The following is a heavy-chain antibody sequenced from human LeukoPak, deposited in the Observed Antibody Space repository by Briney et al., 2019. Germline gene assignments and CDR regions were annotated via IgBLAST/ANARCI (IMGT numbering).Heavy chain of an antibody. CDR3: ARAYYDILTGPPGGYYYYYGMDV. J-gene: IGHJ6*02. V-gene: IGHV1-46*01. D-gene: IGHD3-9*01. Sequence: GASVKVSCKASGYTFTSYYMHWVRQAPGQGLEWMGIINPSGGSTSYAQKFQGRVTMTRDTSTSTVYMELSSLRSEDTAVYYCARAYYDILTGPPGGYYYYYGMDVWGQGTTVTVSS. CDR1: GYTFTSYY. CDR2: INPSGGST.